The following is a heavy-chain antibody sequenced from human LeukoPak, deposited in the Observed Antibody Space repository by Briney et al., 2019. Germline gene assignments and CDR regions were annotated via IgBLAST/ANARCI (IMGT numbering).Heavy chain of an antibody. CDR2: ISWNSGNI. CDR1: GFTFDDYG. CDR3: AKDLYSGSYKGAWGPDY. J-gene: IGHJ4*02. D-gene: IGHD1-26*01. V-gene: IGHV3-9*01. Sequence: PGGSLRLSCAASGFTFDDYGMHWVRQAPGKGLEWVSGISWNSGNIGYADSVKGRFTISRDNAKNSLYLQMNSLRAEDSALYYCAKDLYSGSYKGAWGPDYWGQGTLVTVSS.